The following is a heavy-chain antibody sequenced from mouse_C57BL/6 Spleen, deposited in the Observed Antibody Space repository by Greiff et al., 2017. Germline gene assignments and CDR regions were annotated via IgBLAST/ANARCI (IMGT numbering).Heavy chain of an antibody. J-gene: IGHJ4*01. Sequence: EVMLVESGGGLVKPGGSLKLSCAASGFTFSDYGMHWVRQAPEKGLEWVAYISSGSSTIYYADTVKGRFTISRDNAKNTLFLQMTSLRSEDTAMYYCARWKLYYAMDYWGQGTSVTVSS. CDR3: ARWKLYYAMDY. V-gene: IGHV5-17*01. CDR1: GFTFSDYG. CDR2: ISSGSSTI. D-gene: IGHD4-1*01.